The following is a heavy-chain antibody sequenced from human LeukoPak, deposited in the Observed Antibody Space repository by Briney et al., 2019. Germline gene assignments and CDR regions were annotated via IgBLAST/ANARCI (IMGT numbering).Heavy chain of an antibody. CDR2: ISGSGGST. CDR3: ASSLRLWGTFDY. V-gene: IGHV3-23*01. CDR1: GFTFNSYA. J-gene: IGHJ4*02. D-gene: IGHD6-25*01. Sequence: GGSLRLSCAASGFTFNSYAMSWVRQAPGKGLEWVSAISGSGGSTYYADSVKGRFTISRDNSNNTLYLQMNSLRAADTAVYYCASSLRLWGTFDYWGQGTLVTVSS.